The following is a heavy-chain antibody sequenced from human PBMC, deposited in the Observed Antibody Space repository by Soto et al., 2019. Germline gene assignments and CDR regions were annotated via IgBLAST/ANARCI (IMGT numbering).Heavy chain of an antibody. D-gene: IGHD3-3*01. V-gene: IGHV4-39*01. CDR3: ARHSYYDFWSGYYSPFDY. CDR2: IYYSGST. Sequence: SETLSLTCTVSGGSISSSSYYWGLIRQPPGKGLEWIGSIYYSGSTYYNPSLKSRVTISVDTSKNQFSLKLSSVTAADTAVYYCARHSYYDFWSGYYSPFDYWGQGTLVTVSS. J-gene: IGHJ4*02. CDR1: GGSISSSSYY.